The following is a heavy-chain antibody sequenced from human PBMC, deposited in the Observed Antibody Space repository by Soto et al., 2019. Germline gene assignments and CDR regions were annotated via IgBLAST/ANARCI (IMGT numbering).Heavy chain of an antibody. CDR3: ARVPTYGDYWFDP. D-gene: IGHD4-17*01. Sequence: QVQLVQSGGEVKKPGASVMVSCMASGYSLTNYAITWVRQAPGQGLEWLGWISFYNGDTKYAQNLQGRVTMPTDTSTSPAYRELRSLRSDDTAVYYCARVPTYGDYWFDPWGQGTLVTVSS. V-gene: IGHV1-18*04. J-gene: IGHJ5*02. CDR2: ISFYNGDT. CDR1: GYSLTNYA.